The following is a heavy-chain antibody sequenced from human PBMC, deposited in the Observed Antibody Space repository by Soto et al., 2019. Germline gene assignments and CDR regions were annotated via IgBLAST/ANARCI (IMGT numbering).Heavy chain of an antibody. CDR2: LNPDTGNT. D-gene: IGHD6-25*01. CDR3: ARDIQSGGPRANYAFDV. V-gene: IGHV1-3*01. Sequence: QVQLVQSGAELKKPGASVNISCTASGFTFSDNLINWVRQVPGQGLEWMGWLNPDTGNTRYSETCQGRVTISRHPSASIVHLELIGLENADAAVYFSARDIQSGGPRANYAFDVWGQGTMITVSS. CDR1: GFTFSDNL. J-gene: IGHJ3*01.